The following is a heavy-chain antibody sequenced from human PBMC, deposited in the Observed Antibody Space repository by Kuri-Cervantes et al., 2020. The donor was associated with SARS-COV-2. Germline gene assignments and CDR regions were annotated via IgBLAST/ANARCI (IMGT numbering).Heavy chain of an antibody. J-gene: IGHJ6*01. CDR2: IIPILGIA. CDR3: ANYSGYSYGMGFGYYYYGMDV. D-gene: IGHD5-18*01. Sequence: SVKVSCKASGGTFSSYAISWVRQAPGQGLEWMGRIIPILGIANYAQKFQGRVTITANKSTSTAYMELSSLRCEDTAVYYCANYSGYSYGMGFGYYYYGMDVWGQGNTVNGAS. CDR1: GGTFSSYA. V-gene: IGHV1-69*04.